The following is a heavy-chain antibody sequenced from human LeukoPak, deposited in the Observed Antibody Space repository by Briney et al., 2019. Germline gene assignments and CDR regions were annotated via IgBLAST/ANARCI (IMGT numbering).Heavy chain of an antibody. CDR1: GGSLSTYY. Sequence: SETLSLTCPVSGGSLSTYYWSWLRQPAGAGLEWIGRIYTNGSTNYSPSLTSRVIMSVDTSKNQFSLKLSSVTAADTAVYYCARDPNWKSPFDYWGQGTLVTVPS. CDR3: ARDPNWKSPFDY. D-gene: IGHD1-1*01. CDR2: IYTNGST. V-gene: IGHV4-4*07. J-gene: IGHJ4*02.